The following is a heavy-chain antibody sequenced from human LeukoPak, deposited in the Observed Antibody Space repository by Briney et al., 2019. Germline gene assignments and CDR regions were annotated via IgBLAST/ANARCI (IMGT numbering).Heavy chain of an antibody. Sequence: GGSLRLSCAASGFTFSHYYMSWIRQAPGKGLEWVSGISGSGASTYYADSVKGRFTISRDNAKNSLYLQMNSLRAEDTAVYYCARDLHYGSGRTFDYWGQGTLVTVSS. J-gene: IGHJ4*02. D-gene: IGHD3-10*01. CDR2: ISGSGAST. CDR3: ARDLHYGSGRTFDY. V-gene: IGHV3-11*04. CDR1: GFTFSHYY.